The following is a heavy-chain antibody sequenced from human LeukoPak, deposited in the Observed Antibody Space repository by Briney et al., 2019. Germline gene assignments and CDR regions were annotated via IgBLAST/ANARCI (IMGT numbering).Heavy chain of an antibody. Sequence: GASVKVSCKASGYTFTGYYMHWVRQAPGQGLEWMGWINPNSGGTNYAQKFQGRVTMTRDTSISTAYMELSRLRSDDTAVYYCARIPPYHYYDSSGYYFQPSDSDYWGQGTLVTVSS. CDR1: GYTFTGYY. CDR2: INPNSGGT. V-gene: IGHV1-2*02. CDR3: ARIPPYHYYDSSGYYFQPSDSDY. D-gene: IGHD3-22*01. J-gene: IGHJ4*02.